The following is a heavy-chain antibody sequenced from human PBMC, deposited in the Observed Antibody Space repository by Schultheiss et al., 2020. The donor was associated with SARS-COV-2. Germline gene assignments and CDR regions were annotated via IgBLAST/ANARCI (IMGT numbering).Heavy chain of an antibody. CDR1: GGSFSGFY. J-gene: IGHJ2*01. CDR2: INHSGST. V-gene: IGHV4-34*01. D-gene: IGHD5-24*01. Sequence: SETLSLTCAVYGGSFSGFYRSWIRQPPGKGLEWIGEINHSGSTNYNPSLKSRVTISVDTSKNQFSLKLSSVTAADTAVYYCAGSRDGYNYGWYFDLWGRGTLVTVSS. CDR3: AGSRDGYNYGWYFDL.